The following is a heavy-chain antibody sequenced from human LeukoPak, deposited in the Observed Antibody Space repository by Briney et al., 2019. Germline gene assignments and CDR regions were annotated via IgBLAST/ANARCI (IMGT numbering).Heavy chain of an antibody. CDR1: GYTFTSYD. D-gene: IGHD2-2*01. CDR3: ARAVYCSSTSCPQDYYYYMDV. J-gene: IGHJ6*03. Sequence: ASVKVSCKASGYTFTSYDINWVRHATGQGLEWMGWMNPNSGNKGYAQKFQGRVTMTRNTSISTAYMELSSLRSEDTAVSYCARAVYCSSTSCPQDYYYYMDVWGKGTTVTISS. CDR2: MNPNSGNK. V-gene: IGHV1-8*02.